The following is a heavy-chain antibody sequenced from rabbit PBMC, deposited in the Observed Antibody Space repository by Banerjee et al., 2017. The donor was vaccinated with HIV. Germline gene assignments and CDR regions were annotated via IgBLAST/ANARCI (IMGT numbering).Heavy chain of an antibody. CDR3: ARTYTDYNYAINL. Sequence: QSLEESGGDLVKPGASLTLTCTASGFSFSGTYYMCWVRQAPGKGLEWIGCIFDGSSGNTYYATWAKGRFIISKTSSTTVTLQMTSLTAADTATYFCARTYTDYNYAINLWGPGTLVTVS. CDR1: GFSFSGTYY. J-gene: IGHJ4*01. V-gene: IGHV1S40*01. CDR2: IFDGSSGNT. D-gene: IGHD1-1*01.